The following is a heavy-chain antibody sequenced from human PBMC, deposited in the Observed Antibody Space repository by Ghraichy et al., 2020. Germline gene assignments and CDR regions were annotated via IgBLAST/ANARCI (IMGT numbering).Heavy chain of an antibody. D-gene: IGHD2-2*01. V-gene: IGHV3-11*01. CDR2: ISSSGSAI. CDR1: GFTFSAYY. CDR3: AGFYCSSSSCYPQF. Sequence: GGSLRLSCVASGFTFSAYYMSWIRQAPGKGLEWISYISSSGSAIYYADSVKGRFTISRDNTKNSVHLQVNSLRADDAALYYCAGFYCSSSSCYPQFWGQGTLVAVSS. J-gene: IGHJ4*02.